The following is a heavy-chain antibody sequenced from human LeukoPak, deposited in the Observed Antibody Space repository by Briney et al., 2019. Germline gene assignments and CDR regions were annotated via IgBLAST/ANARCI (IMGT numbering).Heavy chain of an antibody. J-gene: IGHJ4*02. CDR1: GYSISSGYY. CDR2: ISHSGSA. D-gene: IGHD5-18*01. Sequence: SETLSLTCAVYGYSISSGYYWGWIRQPPGQGLEWIGTISHSGSAYYNPSLKSRVTISLDTSKNQFSLGLSSVTAADTAVYYCARHPIGTAMVSYFDYWGQGTLVTVSS. V-gene: IGHV4-38-2*01. CDR3: ARHPIGTAMVSYFDY.